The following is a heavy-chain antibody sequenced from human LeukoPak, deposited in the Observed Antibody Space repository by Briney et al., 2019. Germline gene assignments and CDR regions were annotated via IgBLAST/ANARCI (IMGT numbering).Heavy chain of an antibody. V-gene: IGHV3-30*04. J-gene: IGHJ4*02. CDR1: GFTFSSYA. CDR3: ARSKYYYDSSGYFTYYFDY. CDR2: ISYDGSNK. D-gene: IGHD3-22*01. Sequence: GRSLRLSCAASGFTFSSYAMHWVRQAPGKGLEWVAVISYDGSNKYYADSVKGRFTISRDNSKNTLYLQMNSLRAEDTAVYYCARSKYYYDSSGYFTYYFDYWGQGTLVTVSS.